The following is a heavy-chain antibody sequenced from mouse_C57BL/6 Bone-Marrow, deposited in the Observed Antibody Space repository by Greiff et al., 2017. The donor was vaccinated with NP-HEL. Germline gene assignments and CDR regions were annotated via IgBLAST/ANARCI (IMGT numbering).Heavy chain of an antibody. V-gene: IGHV1-18*01. Sequence: EVQLQQSGPELVKPGASVKIPCKASGYTFTDYNMDWVKQSHGKSLEWIGDINPNNGGTIYNQKFKGKATLTVDKSSSTAYMELRSLTSEDTAVYYCARSHYDLWYFDVWGTGTTVTVSS. CDR3: ARSHYDLWYFDV. CDR1: GYTFTDYN. CDR2: INPNNGGT. D-gene: IGHD1-2*01. J-gene: IGHJ1*03.